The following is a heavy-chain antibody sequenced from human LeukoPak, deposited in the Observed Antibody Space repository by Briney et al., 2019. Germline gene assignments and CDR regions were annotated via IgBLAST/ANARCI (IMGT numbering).Heavy chain of an antibody. J-gene: IGHJ4*02. CDR3: ARKNSDYDSLGGFDY. CDR1: GFTFSSYS. D-gene: IGHD5-12*01. V-gene: IGHV3-21*01. CDR2: ISSSSSYI. Sequence: PGGSLRLSCAASGFTFSSYSMNWVRQAPGEGLEWVSSISSSSSYIYHADSVKGRLTISRDNAKSSLYLQMNSLRAEDTAVYYCARKNSDYDSLGGFDYWGQGTLVTVSS.